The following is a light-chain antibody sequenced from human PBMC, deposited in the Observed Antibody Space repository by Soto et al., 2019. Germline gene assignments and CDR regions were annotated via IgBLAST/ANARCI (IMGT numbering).Light chain of an antibody. J-gene: IGKJ1*01. CDR2: KAS. CDR3: HQYNSFLWT. Sequence: DIPMTQSPYTLSASVGDRVTITCRASQSISSWLAWYQQKPGKAPKLLMYKASNLESGVPSRFSGSGSGTEFTLTISSLQPDDFATYYCHQYNSFLWTFGQGTKVEIK. V-gene: IGKV1-5*03. CDR1: QSISSW.